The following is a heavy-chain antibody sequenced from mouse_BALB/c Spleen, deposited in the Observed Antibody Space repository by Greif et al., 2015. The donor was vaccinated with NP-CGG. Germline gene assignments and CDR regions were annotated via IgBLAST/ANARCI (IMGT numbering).Heavy chain of an antibody. V-gene: IGHV1S126*01. D-gene: IGHD2-1*01. CDR3: ARDGTYWYFDV. CDR1: GYSFTSYW. J-gene: IGHJ1*01. CDR2: IDPSDSET. Sequence: VQRVESGPQLVRPGASVKISCKASGYSFTSYWMHWVKQRPGQGLEWIGMIDPSDSETRLNQKFKDKATLTVDKSSSTAYMQLSSPTSEDSAVYYCARDGTYWYFDVWGAGTTVTVSS.